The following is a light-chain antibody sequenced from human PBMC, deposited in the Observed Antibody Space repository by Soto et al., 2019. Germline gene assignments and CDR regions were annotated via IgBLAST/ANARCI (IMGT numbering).Light chain of an antibody. V-gene: IGKV3D-20*01. Sequence: EIILTQSPATLSLSPGERATLSCGASQSVSSSYVAWYQHRPGLAPRLLIHDASSRATGIPDRFSGTKSGTDFTLTIRRLEPEDAAVYFCQQYGSSPPITFGQGTRLEIK. J-gene: IGKJ5*01. CDR1: QSVSSSY. CDR3: QQYGSSPPIT. CDR2: DAS.